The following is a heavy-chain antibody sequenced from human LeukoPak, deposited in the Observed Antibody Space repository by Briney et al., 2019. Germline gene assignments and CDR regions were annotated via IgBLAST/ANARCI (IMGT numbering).Heavy chain of an antibody. Sequence: EASVKVSCKASGYTFTSYGISWVRQAPGQGLEWMGWISAYNGNTNYAQKLQGRVTMTTDTSTSTAYMELSSLRSEDTAVYYCARGSVWFGELSYYYYYGMDVWGHGTTVTVSS. CDR1: GYTFTSYG. D-gene: IGHD3-10*01. V-gene: IGHV1-18*01. CDR3: ARGSVWFGELSYYYYYGMDV. J-gene: IGHJ6*02. CDR2: ISAYNGNT.